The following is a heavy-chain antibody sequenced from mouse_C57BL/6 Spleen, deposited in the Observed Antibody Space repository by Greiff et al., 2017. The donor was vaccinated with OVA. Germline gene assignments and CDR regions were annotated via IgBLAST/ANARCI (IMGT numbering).Heavy chain of an antibody. V-gene: IGHV14-4*01. J-gene: IGHJ4*01. CDR3: TTDSSYAMDD. CDR1: GFNFKDDY. CDR2: IDPENGDT. Sequence: VQLQQSGAELVRPGASVKLSCTASGFNFKDDYMHWVKQRPGQGLEWIGWIDPENGDTAYDSKFQGKATLTADKSSTTAYMQLSDLTSKDTAVYYCTTDSSYAMDDWGQGTSVTVSS.